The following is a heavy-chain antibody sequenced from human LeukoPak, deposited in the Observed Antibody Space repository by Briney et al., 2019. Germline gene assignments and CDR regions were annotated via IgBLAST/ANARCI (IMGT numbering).Heavy chain of an antibody. CDR2: IFYSGST. V-gene: IGHV4-59*01. J-gene: IGHJ5*02. D-gene: IGHD1-1*01. CDR3: ARANEIGPYNWFDP. CDR1: GGSISSYY. Sequence: PSETLSLTCTVSGGSISSYYWSWIRQPPGKGLEWIGYIFYSGSTNYNPSLKSRVTISVDTSKNQFSLKLSSVTAADTAVYYCARANEIGPYNWFDPWGQGTLVTVSS.